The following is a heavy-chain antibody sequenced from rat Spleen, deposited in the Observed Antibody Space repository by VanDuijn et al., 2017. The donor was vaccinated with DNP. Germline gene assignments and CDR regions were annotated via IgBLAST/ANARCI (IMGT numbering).Heavy chain of an antibody. CDR3: ARHEDYSSYIYGFAY. V-gene: IGHV5S13*01. Sequence: EVQLVESGGGLVQPGRSLTLSCAVSGFTFSNHGMAWVRQAPTKGLEWVASIITGGGITYYRDSVKGRFTISRDDAKNNQYLQMDSLRSEDTATYYCARHEDYSSYIYGFAYWGQGTLVTVSS. J-gene: IGHJ3*01. CDR2: IITGGGIT. D-gene: IGHD1-2*01. CDR1: GFTFSNHG.